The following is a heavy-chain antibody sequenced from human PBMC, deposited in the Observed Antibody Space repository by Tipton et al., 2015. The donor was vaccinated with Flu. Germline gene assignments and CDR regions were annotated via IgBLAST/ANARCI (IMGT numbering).Heavy chain of an antibody. CDR3: ARETSYYDSSEADY. CDR1: GFTFSSYA. V-gene: IGHV3-23*01. CDR2: ISGSGGST. Sequence: SLRLSCAASGFTFSSYAMSWVRQAPGKGLEWVSAISGSGGSTYYADSVKGRFTISRDNSKNTLYLQMNSLRAEDTAVYYCARETSYYDSSEADYWGQGTLVTVSS. J-gene: IGHJ4*02. D-gene: IGHD3-22*01.